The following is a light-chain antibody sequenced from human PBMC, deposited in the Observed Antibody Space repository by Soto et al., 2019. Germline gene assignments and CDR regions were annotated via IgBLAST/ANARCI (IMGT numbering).Light chain of an antibody. J-gene: IGLJ1*01. V-gene: IGLV2-23*02. CDR1: SSDFGSYNL. Sequence: QSVLTQPASVSGSPGQSITISCTGTSSDFGSYNLVSWYQQHPGKAPKLMIYEVSKRPSGVSNRFSGSKSGNTASLTISGLQAEDEADYYCCSYAGSIPYVFGTGTKVTV. CDR3: CSYAGSIPYV. CDR2: EVS.